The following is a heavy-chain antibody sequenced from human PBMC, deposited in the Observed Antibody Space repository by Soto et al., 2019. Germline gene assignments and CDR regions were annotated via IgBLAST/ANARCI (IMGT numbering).Heavy chain of an antibody. V-gene: IGHV1-69*12. CDR1: GGTFSSYA. J-gene: IGHJ6*02. Sequence: QVQLVQSGAEVKKPGSSVKVSCKASGGTFSSYAISWVRQAXXXXXXXXXXXXPIFGTAKYAQKFQGRVTITADESTSTAYMELISLRSEDTAVYYCARDAPPPRFWSGYEEDYYYYGMDVWGQGTTVTVSS. CDR2: XXPIFGTA. CDR3: ARDAPPPRFWSGYEEDYYYYGMDV. D-gene: IGHD3-3*01.